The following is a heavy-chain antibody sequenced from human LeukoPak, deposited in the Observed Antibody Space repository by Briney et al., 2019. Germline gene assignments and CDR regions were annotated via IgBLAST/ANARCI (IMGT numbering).Heavy chain of an antibody. J-gene: IGHJ4*02. V-gene: IGHV4-61*02. CDR2: IYTSGST. D-gene: IGHD6-13*01. CDR3: ARDGGVDLYSSNSELDY. Sequence: PSQTLSLTCTVSGGSISSGSYYGSWIRQPAGKGLEWIGRIYTSGSTNYNPSLKSRVTISVDTSKNQFSLKLSSVTAADTAVYYCARDGGVDLYSSNSELDYWGQGTLVTVSS. CDR1: GGSISSGSYY.